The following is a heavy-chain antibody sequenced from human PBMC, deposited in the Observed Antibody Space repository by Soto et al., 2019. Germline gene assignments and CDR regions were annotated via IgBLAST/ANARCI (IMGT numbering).Heavy chain of an antibody. CDR2: ISGSGRHV. Sequence: EVQLLDSGGGLVQPGGSLRLSCAASGFTFSNYAMTWVRQAPGKGLEWVSAISGSGRHVYYADSVQGRFTFSRDNSQNPLYLQMNSLRAEDTAIYYWAKNFGDSNPFYDSWGQGLLVTVSS. CDR3: AKNFGDSNPFYDS. D-gene: IGHD4-17*01. CDR1: GFTFSNYA. V-gene: IGHV3-23*01. J-gene: IGHJ4*02.